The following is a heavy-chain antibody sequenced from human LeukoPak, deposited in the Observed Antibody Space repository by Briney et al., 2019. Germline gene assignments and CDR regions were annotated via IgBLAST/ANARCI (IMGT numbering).Heavy chain of an antibody. Sequence: SETLSLTCTVSGGSISSYYWRWIRQPPGKGPEWIGYIYYSGSSNYNPSLKRRVTISVDTSKNQFSLKLSSVTAADTAVYYCARDLAYYYDSSGYYPGRYFDYWGQGTLVTVSS. J-gene: IGHJ4*02. V-gene: IGHV4-59*01. CDR3: ARDLAYYYDSSGYYPGRYFDY. D-gene: IGHD3-22*01. CDR2: IYYSGSS. CDR1: GGSISSYY.